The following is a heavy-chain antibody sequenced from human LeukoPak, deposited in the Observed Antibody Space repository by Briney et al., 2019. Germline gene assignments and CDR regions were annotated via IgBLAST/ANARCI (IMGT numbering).Heavy chain of an antibody. J-gene: IGHJ4*02. CDR1: GYTFTSYD. D-gene: IGHD3-3*01. CDR2: MNPNSGNT. Sequence: GAPVKVSCKASGYTFTSYDINWVRQATGQGLEWMGWMNPNSGNTGYAQKFQGRVTMTRNTSISTAYMELSSLRSEDTAVYYCARKPSDFWSGYRYYFDYWGQGTLVTVSS. CDR3: ARKPSDFWSGYRYYFDY. V-gene: IGHV1-8*01.